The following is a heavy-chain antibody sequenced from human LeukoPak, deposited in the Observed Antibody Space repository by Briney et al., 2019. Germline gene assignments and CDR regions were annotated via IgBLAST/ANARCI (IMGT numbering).Heavy chain of an antibody. CDR3: ARELQQLPGGAFDI. Sequence: GGSLRLSCAVSGFTFSSYWMSWVRQAPGKGLEWVANIKEDGSEKYYVDSAKGRFTISRDNAKNSLYLQMNSLRAEDTAVYYCARELQQLPGGAFDIWGQGTMVTVSS. J-gene: IGHJ3*02. V-gene: IGHV3-7*01. D-gene: IGHD6-13*01. CDR2: IKEDGSEK. CDR1: GFTFSSYW.